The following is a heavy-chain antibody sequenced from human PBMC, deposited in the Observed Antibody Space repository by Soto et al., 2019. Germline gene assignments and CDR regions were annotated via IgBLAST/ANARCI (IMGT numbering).Heavy chain of an antibody. D-gene: IGHD3-22*01. CDR3: ARAYYDTSAYYPHSEY. J-gene: IGHJ4*02. CDR1: GGSFGHYY. V-gene: IGHV4-59*01. CDR2: IYYTVST. Sequence: PSETLSLTCTVSGGSFGHYYWGWIRQPPGKGLQWIAYIYYTVSTNFNPPLNSRISMSVDTSKNQFSLRLTSVTAADTAVYYCARAYYDTSAYYPHSEYWSQGTLVTVSS.